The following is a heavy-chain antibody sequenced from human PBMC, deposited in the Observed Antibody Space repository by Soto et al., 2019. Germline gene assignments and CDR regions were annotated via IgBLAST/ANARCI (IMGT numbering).Heavy chain of an antibody. V-gene: IGHV1-46*01. CDR2: INPGGGRT. CDR3: ARDVSGPGATYVMDV. J-gene: IGHJ6*02. Sequence: ASVKVSCKASGYIFSSHCIYWVRQAPGQGLQWMGIINPGGGRTAYAQKFQGRVTLTRDMSTSTAYMELTSLTYDDTAVYYCARDVSGPGATYVMDVWGQGTTVTVYS. D-gene: IGHD2-2*01. CDR1: GYIFSSHC.